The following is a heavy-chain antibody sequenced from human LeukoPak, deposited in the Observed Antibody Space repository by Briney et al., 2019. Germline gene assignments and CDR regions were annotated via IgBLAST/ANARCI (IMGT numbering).Heavy chain of an antibody. Sequence: GGSLRLSCAASGFTFSSYAMSWVRQAPGKGLEWVPGISGSGGSTYYADSVKGRFTISRDNSKNTLYLQMNSLRAEDTAVYYCAKLPVSYSSGWSNFDYWGQGTLVTISS. CDR2: ISGSGGST. CDR1: GFTFSSYA. CDR3: AKLPVSYSSGWSNFDY. V-gene: IGHV3-23*01. D-gene: IGHD6-19*01. J-gene: IGHJ4*02.